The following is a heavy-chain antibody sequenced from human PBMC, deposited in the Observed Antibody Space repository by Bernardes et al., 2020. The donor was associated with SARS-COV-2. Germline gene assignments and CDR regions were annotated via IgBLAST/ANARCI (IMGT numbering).Heavy chain of an antibody. Sequence: GGSLRLSCAASGITFSGSAMHWVRQASGKGLEWIGRIRTKPNNYATSYGASVKGRFTVSRDDSKNTVYLLMNSLKTEDTAMYYCIGQLSGGDYNYRGYWGQGTLVTVSA. CDR3: IGQLSGGDYNYRGY. V-gene: IGHV3-73*01. D-gene: IGHD2-21*02. J-gene: IGHJ4*02. CDR2: IRTKPNNYAT. CDR1: GITFSGSA.